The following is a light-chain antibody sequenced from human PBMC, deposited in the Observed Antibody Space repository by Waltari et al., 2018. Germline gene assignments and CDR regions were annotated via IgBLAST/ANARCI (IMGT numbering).Light chain of an antibody. CDR1: SGHSSNV. Sequence: QLVLTQSPSASASLGASVRLTCTLSSGHSSNVIAWLQQQPQKGPRYLMKVNSDGSHSKGGGSPERFSGSSAGAERYLAISSLQSEDEADYYCQTGGHGTWVFGGGTRLTVL. V-gene: IGLV4-69*01. CDR3: QTGGHGTWV. CDR2: VNSDGSH. J-gene: IGLJ3*02.